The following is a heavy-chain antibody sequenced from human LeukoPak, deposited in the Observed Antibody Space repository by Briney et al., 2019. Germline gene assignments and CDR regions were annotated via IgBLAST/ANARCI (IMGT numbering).Heavy chain of an antibody. CDR3: ARGISSGWWYWYLDL. D-gene: IGHD6-19*01. Sequence: GGSLRLSCAASGFTFSSYAMHWVRQAPGKGLEYVSAISSNGGSTYYANSVKGRFTISRDNSKNTLYLQMGSLRAEDMAVYYCARGISSGWWYWYLDLWGRGTLVTVSS. CDR1: GFTFSSYA. J-gene: IGHJ2*01. CDR2: ISSNGGST. V-gene: IGHV3-64*01.